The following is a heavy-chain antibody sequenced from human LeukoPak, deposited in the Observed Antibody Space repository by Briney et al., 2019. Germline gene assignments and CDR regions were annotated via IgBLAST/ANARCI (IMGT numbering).Heavy chain of an antibody. CDR2: ITSSSSYI. V-gene: IGHV3-21*01. CDR1: GFTFSTYN. D-gene: IGHD1-26*01. CDR3: ARDPYSGSYGDYYYYYMDV. J-gene: IGHJ6*03. Sequence: GESLRLSCAASGFTFSTYNMNWVRQAPGKGLEWLSSITSSSSYIYYADSVKGRFTISRDNAKNSLYLQMNSLRDEDTAVYYCARDPYSGSYGDYYYYYMDVWGKGTTVTISS.